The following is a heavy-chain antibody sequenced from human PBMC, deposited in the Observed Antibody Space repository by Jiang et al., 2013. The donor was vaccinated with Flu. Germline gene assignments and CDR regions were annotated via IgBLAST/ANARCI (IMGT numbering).Heavy chain of an antibody. D-gene: IGHD3-10*01. Sequence: VQLVESGPGLVKPSETLSLTCTVSGDSINSYYWSWIRQPPGKGLEWLGYIYYRGSTSYNPSLKSRVTISIDTPKNQFSLKLTSVTAADTAVYYCARGNYYGSGTFNGNWFDPWGQGPWSPSPQ. CDR1: GDSINSYY. CDR3: ARGNYYGSGTFNGNWFDP. CDR2: IYYRGST. V-gene: IGHV4-59*13. J-gene: IGHJ5*02.